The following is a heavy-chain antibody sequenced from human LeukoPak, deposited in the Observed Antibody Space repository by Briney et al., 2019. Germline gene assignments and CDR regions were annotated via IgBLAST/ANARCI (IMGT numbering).Heavy chain of an antibody. J-gene: IGHJ4*02. CDR1: GGSFSGYY. D-gene: IGHD3-10*01. CDR3: ARSQLKPYHYGSGSYYFDY. Sequence: SETLSLTCAVYGGSFSGYYWSWIRQPPGKGLEWIGEINHSGSTNYNPSLKSRVTISVDTSKNQFSLKLSSVTAADTAVYYCARSQLKPYHYGSGSYYFDYWGQGTLVTVSS. CDR2: INHSGST. V-gene: IGHV4-34*01.